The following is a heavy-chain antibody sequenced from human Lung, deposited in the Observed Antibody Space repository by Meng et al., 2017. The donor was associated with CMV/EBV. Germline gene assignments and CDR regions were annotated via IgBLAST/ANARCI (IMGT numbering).Heavy chain of an antibody. J-gene: IGHJ6*02. CDR2: IIPIFGTA. CDR3: ARDVSGDDHYYNYAMDV. V-gene: IGHV1-69*05. CDR1: GGTFSRYG. Sequence: XVKVSCXASGGTFSRYGFSWVRQAPGQGLEWMGGIIPIFGTANSAQKFQGRVTITTDESTSTAYMELSSLRFEDTAVYYCARDVSGDDHYYNYAMDVWGQGTTVTVSS. D-gene: IGHD5-12*01.